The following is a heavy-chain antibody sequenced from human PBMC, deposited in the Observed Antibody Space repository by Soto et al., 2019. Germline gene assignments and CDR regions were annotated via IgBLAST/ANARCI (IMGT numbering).Heavy chain of an antibody. Sequence: QVQLVESGGGVVQPGRSLRLSCAASGFTFSTTGMHWVRQAPGKGLEWVAMISHDGGAKYYADSVKGRFTISRDTSNNNLYLQMNSLRPEDTAVYHCAKDLYGAGWYNYFDPWGQGTLVTVSS. D-gene: IGHD6-19*01. CDR1: GFTFSTTG. J-gene: IGHJ5*02. CDR2: ISHDGGAK. V-gene: IGHV3-30*18. CDR3: AKDLYGAGWYNYFDP.